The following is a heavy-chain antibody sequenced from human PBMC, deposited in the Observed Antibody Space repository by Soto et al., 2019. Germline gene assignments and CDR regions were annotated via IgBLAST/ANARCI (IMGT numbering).Heavy chain of an antibody. CDR3: ARVSRKHAMSHAFDI. V-gene: IGHV6-1*01. J-gene: IGHJ3*02. CDR1: GDSVSSNSAA. Sequence: QTLSLSCAISGDSVSSNSAAWNWIRQSNSRGLEWLGRTYYRSKWYNDYAVSVKSRITINPDTSKNQFSLQLNSVTPEDTDVYYCARVSRKHAMSHAFDIWGQVTMVT. D-gene: IGHD2-2*01. CDR2: TYYRSKWYN.